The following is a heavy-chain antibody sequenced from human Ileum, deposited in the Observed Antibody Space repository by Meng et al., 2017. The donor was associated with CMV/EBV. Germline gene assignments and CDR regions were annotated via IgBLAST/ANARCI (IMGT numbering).Heavy chain of an antibody. D-gene: IGHD2-2*02. V-gene: IGHV1-18*01. CDR1: CYTFASYG. Sequence: ASVKVSCKASCYTFASYGISWVRQAPGQGLEWMGWITAYNGNTNYAQKLQGRVTMTTDTSTSTDYMELRSLRSDDTAVYYCARGYCSSTSCYTWFDPWGQGTLVTVSS. CDR3: ARGYCSSTSCYTWFDP. J-gene: IGHJ5*02. CDR2: ITAYNGNT.